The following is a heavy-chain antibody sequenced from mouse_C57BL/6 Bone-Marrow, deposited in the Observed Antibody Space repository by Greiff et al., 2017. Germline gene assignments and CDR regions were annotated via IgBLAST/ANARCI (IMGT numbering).Heavy chain of an antibody. D-gene: IGHD1-1*01. Sequence: QVQLQQPGTELVKPGASVKLSCKASGYTFTSYWMHWVKQRPGQGLEWIGNINPSNGGTNYNEKFKSKATLTVDKSSSTAYMQLSSLTSEDSAVYYWAREHGITTVIATDAMDYWGQGTSVTVSS. V-gene: IGHV1-53*01. CDR2: INPSNGGT. CDR3: AREHGITTVIATDAMDY. J-gene: IGHJ4*01. CDR1: GYTFTSYW.